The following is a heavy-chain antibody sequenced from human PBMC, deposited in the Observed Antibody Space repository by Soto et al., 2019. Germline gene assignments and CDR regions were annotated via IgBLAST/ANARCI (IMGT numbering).Heavy chain of an antibody. CDR1: GCSIRCY. J-gene: IGHJ5*02. CDR3: ARDPGSGSGYGGFDP. Sequence: GCSIRCYWNRIRQPPGKGLEWIGYIYYSGSTNYNPSLKSRVTISVDTSKNQFSLKLSSVTAAVTAVYYCARDPGSGSGYGGFDPWGQGNLVTV. D-gene: IGHD3-10*01. V-gene: IGHV4-59*01. CDR2: IYYSGST.